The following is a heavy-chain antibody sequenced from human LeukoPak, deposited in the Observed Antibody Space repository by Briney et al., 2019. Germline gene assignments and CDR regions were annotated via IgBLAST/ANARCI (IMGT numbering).Heavy chain of an antibody. D-gene: IGHD5-12*01. CDR2: TYYRSKWYN. Sequence: SQTLSPTCAISGDSVSSNSAAWNWIRQSPSRGLEWLGRTYYRSKWYNGYAVSVKSRITINPDTSKNQFSLQLNSVTPEDTAVYYCAREMATIKRYGMDVWGQGTTVTVSS. V-gene: IGHV6-1*01. J-gene: IGHJ6*02. CDR1: GDSVSSNSAA. CDR3: AREMATIKRYGMDV.